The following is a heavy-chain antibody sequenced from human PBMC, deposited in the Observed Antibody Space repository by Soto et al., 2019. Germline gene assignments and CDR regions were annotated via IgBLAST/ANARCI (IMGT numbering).Heavy chain of an antibody. V-gene: IGHV3-30-3*01. CDR1: GFTFSSYA. CDR2: ISYDGSNK. CDR3: ARASQPFQGLYYYGMDV. Sequence: GGSLRLSCAASGFTFSSYAMHWVRQAPGKGLEWVAVISYDGSNKYYADSVKGRFTISRDNSKNTLYLQMNSLRAEDTAVYYCARASQPFQGLYYYGMDVWGQGTTVTVSS. D-gene: IGHD2-2*01. J-gene: IGHJ6*02.